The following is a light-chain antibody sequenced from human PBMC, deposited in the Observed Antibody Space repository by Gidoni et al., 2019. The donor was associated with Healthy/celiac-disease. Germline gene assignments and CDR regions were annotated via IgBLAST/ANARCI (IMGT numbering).Light chain of an antibody. Sequence: SHGLAQPPSGAVAPGQTARITCGGNNIGSKSVHWYQQKPGQAPVLVVYDDSDRPSGIPERFSGSNSGNTATLTISRVEAGDEADYYCQVWDSSSDHPVFGGGTKLTVL. CDR2: DDS. CDR3: QVWDSSSDHPV. CDR1: NIGSKS. V-gene: IGLV3-21*02. J-gene: IGLJ2*01.